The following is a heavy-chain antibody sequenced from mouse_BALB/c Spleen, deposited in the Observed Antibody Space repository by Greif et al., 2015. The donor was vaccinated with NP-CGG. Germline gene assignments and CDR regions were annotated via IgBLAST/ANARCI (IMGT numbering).Heavy chain of an antibody. D-gene: IGHD2-2*01. V-gene: IGHV1-7*01. Sequence: VQGVESGAELAKPGASVKRSCKASGYTFTSYWMHWVKQRPGQGLEWIGYINPSTGYTEYNQKFKDKATLTADKSSSTAYMQLSSLTSEDSAVYYCARRDGSDGFDYWGQGTTLTVSS. CDR2: INPSTGYT. J-gene: IGHJ2*01. CDR1: GYTFTSYW. CDR3: ARRDGSDGFDY.